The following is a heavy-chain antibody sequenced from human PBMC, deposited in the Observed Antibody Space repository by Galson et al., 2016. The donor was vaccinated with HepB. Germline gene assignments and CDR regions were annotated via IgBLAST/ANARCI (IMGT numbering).Heavy chain of an antibody. D-gene: IGHD3-9*01. CDR1: GYTFTNYA. CDR3: AREPRTLRYYDWFLGY. V-gene: IGHV1-3*01. J-gene: IGHJ4*02. CDR2: INAGNANT. Sequence: SVKVSCKASGYTFTNYAIHWVRQAPGQRPEWMGLINAGNANTKYSQKFQDRVTLTRDTSATTAYMELSSLTSEETAVYYCAREPRTLRYYDWFLGYWGQGTLVAVSS.